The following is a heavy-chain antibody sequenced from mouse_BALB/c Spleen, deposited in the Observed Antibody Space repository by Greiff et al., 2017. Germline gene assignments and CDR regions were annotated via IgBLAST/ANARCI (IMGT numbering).Heavy chain of an antibody. J-gene: IGHJ2*01. Sequence: EVKVVESGGGLVQPGGSRKLSCAASGFTFSSFGMHWVRQAPEKGLEWVAYISSGSSTIYYADTVKGRFTISRDNPKNTLFLQMTSLRSEDTAMYYCAREKNYYGSLYYFDYWGQGTTLTVSS. D-gene: IGHD1-1*01. V-gene: IGHV5-17*02. CDR3: AREKNYYGSLYYFDY. CDR2: ISSGSSTI. CDR1: GFTFSSFG.